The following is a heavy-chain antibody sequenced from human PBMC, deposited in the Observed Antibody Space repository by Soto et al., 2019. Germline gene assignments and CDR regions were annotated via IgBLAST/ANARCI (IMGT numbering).Heavy chain of an antibody. CDR1: GGTFSSYA. Sequence: QVQLVQSGAEVKKPGSSVKVSCKASGGTFSSYAISWVRQAPGQGLECMGGIIPIFGTANYAQKFQGRVTITADESTSTAYMEMSSLRSEDTAVYYCARAGPGPYYGDYWSWFDPWGQGTLVTVSS. CDR2: IIPIFGTA. CDR3: ARAGPGPYYGDYWSWFDP. J-gene: IGHJ5*02. V-gene: IGHV1-69*01. D-gene: IGHD4-17*01.